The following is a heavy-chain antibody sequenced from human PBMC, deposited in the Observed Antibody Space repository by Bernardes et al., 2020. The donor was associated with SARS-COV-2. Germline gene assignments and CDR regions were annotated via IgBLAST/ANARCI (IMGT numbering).Heavy chain of an antibody. CDR2: HFPGGTT. CDR1: GFAVDSNY. Sequence: GGSLRLSCAASGFAVDSNYMSWVRQAPGKGLEWVSLHFPGGTTYYADSVKGRFIISRQSSRNTLYLQMNSLRPKDTAVYYCLREGLGSIVPDVWGQGTTVTVSS. D-gene: IGHD1-26*01. CDR3: LREGLGSIVPDV. J-gene: IGHJ6*02. V-gene: IGHV3-53*04.